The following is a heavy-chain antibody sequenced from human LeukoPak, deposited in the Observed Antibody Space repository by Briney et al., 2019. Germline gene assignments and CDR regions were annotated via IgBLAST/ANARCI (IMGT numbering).Heavy chain of an antibody. CDR2: IYYSGST. CDR1: GGSVSSGSYY. Sequence: SETLSLACTVSGGSVSSGSYYWSWIRQPPGKGLEWIGYIYYSGSTNYNPSLKSRVTISVDTSKNQFSLKLSSVTAADTAVYYCARLAHYYGSGSYYNGNWFDPWGQGTLVTVSS. J-gene: IGHJ5*02. V-gene: IGHV4-61*01. CDR3: ARLAHYYGSGSYYNGNWFDP. D-gene: IGHD3-10*01.